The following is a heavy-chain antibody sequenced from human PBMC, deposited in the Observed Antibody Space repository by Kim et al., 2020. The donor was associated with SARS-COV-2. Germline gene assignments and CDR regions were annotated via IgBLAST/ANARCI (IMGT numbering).Heavy chain of an antibody. V-gene: IGHV3-33*06. CDR3: AKDLGYGSGGVDAFDI. D-gene: IGHD3-10*01. Sequence: SVKGRFPISSDNAKTTLYLQMNSQRAEGTAVYYCAKDLGYGSGGVDAFDIWGQGTMVTVSS. J-gene: IGHJ3*02.